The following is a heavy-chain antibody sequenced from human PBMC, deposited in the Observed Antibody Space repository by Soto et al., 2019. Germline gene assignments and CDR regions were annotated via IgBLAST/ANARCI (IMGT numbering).Heavy chain of an antibody. J-gene: IGHJ6*02. CDR1: GGSFSGYY. V-gene: IGHV4-34*01. Sequence: PSETLSLTCAVYGGSFSGYYWSWIRQPPGKGLEWIGEINHSGSTNYNPSLKSRVTISVDTSKNQFSLKLSSVTAADTAVYYCARDAGADYYYYYGMDVWGQGTTVTVSS. CDR3: ARDAGADYYYYYGMDV. D-gene: IGHD6-19*01. CDR2: INHSGST.